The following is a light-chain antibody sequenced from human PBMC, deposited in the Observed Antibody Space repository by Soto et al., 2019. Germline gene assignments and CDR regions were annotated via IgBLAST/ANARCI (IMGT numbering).Light chain of an antibody. V-gene: IGKV3-20*01. CDR2: GAS. J-gene: IGKJ5*01. Sequence: EIVLTQSPGTLSLSPEENASFSCRASQSIDTNWLAWYQQRPGQPPRLLIYGASSRATGIPDRFSGSGSGAGFTLTISSLEPEDFAVHYCQQYDRSPPVTFGQGTRLEIK. CDR1: QSIDTNW. CDR3: QQYDRSPPVT.